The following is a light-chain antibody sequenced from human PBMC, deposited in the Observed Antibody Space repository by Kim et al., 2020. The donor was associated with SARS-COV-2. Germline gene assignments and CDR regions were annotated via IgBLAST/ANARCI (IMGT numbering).Light chain of an antibody. V-gene: IGLV2-18*02. CDR2: QVT. CDR1: KSDIADYDR. Sequence: QSALTQPPSVSGSLGQSVTISCTGAKSDIADYDRVSWYQQPPGTAPKLILYQVTSRPSGVPPRFSGAKSGNTASLIISGLQAEDEADYYCTSYTDSSTVLFGGGTKLTVL. CDR3: TSYTDSSTVL. J-gene: IGLJ2*01.